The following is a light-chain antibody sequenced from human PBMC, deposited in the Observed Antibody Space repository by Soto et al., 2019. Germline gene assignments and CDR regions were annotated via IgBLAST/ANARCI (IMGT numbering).Light chain of an antibody. CDR3: QQYKTYQT. Sequence: DIQMTQSPSTLSASVEDRVTITCRASQSIDNWLAWYQLKPGKAPKLLIHQVSILISGVPSRFSGSRSGTEFTLTISDLQPDDFATYYCQQYKTYQTFGQGTNVDIK. CDR1: QSIDNW. J-gene: IGKJ1*01. V-gene: IGKV1-5*03. CDR2: QVS.